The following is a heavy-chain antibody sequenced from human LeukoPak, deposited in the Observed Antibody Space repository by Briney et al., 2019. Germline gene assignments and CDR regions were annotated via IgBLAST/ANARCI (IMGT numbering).Heavy chain of an antibody. Sequence: GGSLRLSCAASGFTFSSYAMHWVRQAPGKGLEWVAVISYDGSNKYYADSVKGRFTISRDNSKNTLYLQMNSLRAEDTAVYYCARGVGWIQLWPYFDYWGQGTQVTVSS. CDR3: ARGVGWIQLWPYFDY. J-gene: IGHJ4*02. D-gene: IGHD5-18*01. V-gene: IGHV3-30-3*01. CDR1: GFTFSSYA. CDR2: ISYDGSNK.